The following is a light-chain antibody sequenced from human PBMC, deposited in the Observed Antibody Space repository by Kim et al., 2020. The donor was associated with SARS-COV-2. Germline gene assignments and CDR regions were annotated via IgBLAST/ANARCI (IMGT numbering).Light chain of an antibody. CDR3: QQYNGAPWT. CDR1: QDIANS. V-gene: IGKV1-27*01. Sequence: ASVGDRVTITCRASQDIANSFAWYQQKPGKVPQVLIYAASTLQSGVPSRFSGSGSGTRFTLTIGSLQTEDVATYYCQQYNGAPWTFGPGTKVDIK. J-gene: IGKJ1*01. CDR2: AAS.